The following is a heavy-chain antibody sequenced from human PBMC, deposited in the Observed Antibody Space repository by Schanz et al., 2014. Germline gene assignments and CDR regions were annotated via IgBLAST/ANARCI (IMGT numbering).Heavy chain of an antibody. V-gene: IGHV1-46*01. D-gene: IGHD6-13*01. CDR2: INPSGGST. CDR3: ARSGSSNWYFFDY. Sequence: QVQLVQSGAEVKKPGASVKVSCKASGYTFTRYYIHWVRQAPGQGLEWMGIINPSGGSTTYAQKFQGRVTMTSDTSTSTAYMEVSSLRSEDTAVYYCARSGSSNWYFFDYWGQGTLVTVSS. CDR1: GYTFTRYY. J-gene: IGHJ4*02.